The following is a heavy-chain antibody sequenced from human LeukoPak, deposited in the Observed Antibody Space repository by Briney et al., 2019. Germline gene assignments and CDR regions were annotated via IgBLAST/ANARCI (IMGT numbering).Heavy chain of an antibody. CDR1: GFTFSSYG. V-gene: IGHV3-30*03. D-gene: IGHD1-26*01. Sequence: GGSLRLSCAASGFTFSSYGMHWVRQAPGKGLEWVAVISYDGSNKYYADSVKGRFTISRDNAKNSLYLQMNSLRAEDTALYYCARVGATYSDYWGQGTLVTVSS. CDR2: ISYDGSNK. J-gene: IGHJ4*02. CDR3: ARVGATYSDY.